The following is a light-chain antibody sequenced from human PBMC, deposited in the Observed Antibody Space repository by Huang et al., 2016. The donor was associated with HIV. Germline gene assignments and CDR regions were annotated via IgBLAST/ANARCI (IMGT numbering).Light chain of an antibody. V-gene: IGKV1-5*03. CDR2: KIS. Sequence: DIQMTQSPSPLSAFIGDRVTTTCRASQNINSWLAWYQQKPGKAPKLLIYKISSLQSGVPSRFGGSGSGTEFILTISSLQPDDVGTYYCQYGETFGQGTKVEIK. CDR1: QNINSW. J-gene: IGKJ1*01. CDR3: QYGET.